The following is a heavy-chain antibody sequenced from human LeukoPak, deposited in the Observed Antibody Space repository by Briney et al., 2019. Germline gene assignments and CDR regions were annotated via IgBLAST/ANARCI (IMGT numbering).Heavy chain of an antibody. J-gene: IGHJ4*02. CDR1: GFTFSSYW. CDR2: IKQDGTEK. V-gene: IGHV3-7*01. CDR3: ARFIAAPYYFDY. D-gene: IGHD6-13*01. Sequence: GGSLRLSCVVSGFTFSSYWMSWVRQAPGKGLEWVANIKQDGTEKYYVDSVKGRFTISRDNAKNSLYLQMNSLRAEDTAVYYCARFIAAPYYFDYWGRGTLVTVSS.